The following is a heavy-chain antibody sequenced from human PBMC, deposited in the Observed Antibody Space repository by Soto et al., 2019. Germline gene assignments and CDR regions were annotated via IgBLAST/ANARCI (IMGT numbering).Heavy chain of an antibody. CDR2: IYYSGST. D-gene: IGHD3-3*01. CDR3: ARGARNFWSGYYRSAAFDI. Sequence: SETLSLTCPVSGGSVSSGDCYWSWIRQPPGKGLEWIGYIYYSGSTNYNPSLKSRVTISVDTSKNQFSLKLSSVTAADTAVYYCARGARNFWSGYYRSAAFDIWGQGTMVTVSS. V-gene: IGHV4-61*08. CDR1: GGSVSSGDCY. J-gene: IGHJ3*02.